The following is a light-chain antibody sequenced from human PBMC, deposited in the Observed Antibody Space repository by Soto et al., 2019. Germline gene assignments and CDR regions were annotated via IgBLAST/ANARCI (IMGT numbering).Light chain of an antibody. J-gene: IGKJ3*01. CDR3: QQYHTTPFT. CDR1: QNILYKSKNKNY. CDR2: WAS. V-gene: IGKV4-1*01. Sequence: DIVMAQSPDSLGMSLGERATINCKSSQNILYKSKNKNYLAWYQQKPGQPPKLLIYWASTRESGVPDRLSGSGSGTALTLTINGLQAEDVAVYFCQQYHTTPFTLGHGTKVDI.